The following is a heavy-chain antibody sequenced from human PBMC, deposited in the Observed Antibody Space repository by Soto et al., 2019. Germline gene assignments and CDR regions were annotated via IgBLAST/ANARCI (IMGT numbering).Heavy chain of an antibody. CDR1: GFTFNSYA. CDR3: AKDGDVRGRAKPIAS. D-gene: IGHD3-16*01. Sequence: EVQLLESGGDLVQPGGSLRLSCAASGFTFNSYAMSWVRQAPGKGLEWVSTISVSGESTFYADSVKGRFTISRDNSKNTLFLQMNSLRVEDTAKHYCAKDGDVRGRAKPIASWGQGTLVTVSS. J-gene: IGHJ4*02. V-gene: IGHV3-23*01. CDR2: ISVSGEST.